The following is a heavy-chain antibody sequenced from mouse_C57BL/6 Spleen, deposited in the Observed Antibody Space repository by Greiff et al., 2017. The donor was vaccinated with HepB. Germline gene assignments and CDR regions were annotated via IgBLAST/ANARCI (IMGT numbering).Heavy chain of an antibody. J-gene: IGHJ4*01. Sequence: EVKLVESGGGLVKPGGSLKLSCAASGFTFSDYGMHWVRQAPEKGLEWVAYISSGSSTIYYADTVKGRFTISRDNAKNTLFLQMTSLRSEDTAMYYCARPHYYGSSSYYAMDYWGQGTSVTVSS. CDR3: ARPHYYGSSSYYAMDY. D-gene: IGHD1-1*01. CDR2: ISSGSSTI. V-gene: IGHV5-17*01. CDR1: GFTFSDYG.